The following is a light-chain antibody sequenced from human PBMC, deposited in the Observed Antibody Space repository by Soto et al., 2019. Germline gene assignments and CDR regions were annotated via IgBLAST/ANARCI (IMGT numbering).Light chain of an antibody. CDR3: QQYDSLPRT. V-gene: IGKV1-33*01. CDR2: DAS. J-gene: IGKJ1*01. CDR1: QDTSNY. Sequence: DIQITQSPSSLSASVGDRVTITCQASQDTSNYLNWYQQKPGKAPKLLIYDASNLETGVPSRFSGSGSGTDFNLTISSLQPEDIATYYCQQYDSLPRTFGQGTKVDIK.